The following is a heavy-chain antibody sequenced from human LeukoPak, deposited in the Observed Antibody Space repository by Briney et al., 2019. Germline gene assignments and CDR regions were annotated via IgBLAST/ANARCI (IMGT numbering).Heavy chain of an antibody. D-gene: IGHD3-10*01. CDR2: ISSSSTDT. V-gene: IGHV3-11*06. Sequence: PGGSLRLSCAASGFTFSDFYMSWIRQAPGKGLEWLSDISSSSTDTNYADSVKGRFTISGDNAKNSLFLQLNSLRAEDTAVYYCARKTYYYDSGSYSKSYYFDYWGQGTLVTVSS. CDR3: ARKTYYYDSGSYSKSYYFDY. J-gene: IGHJ4*02. CDR1: GFTFSDFY.